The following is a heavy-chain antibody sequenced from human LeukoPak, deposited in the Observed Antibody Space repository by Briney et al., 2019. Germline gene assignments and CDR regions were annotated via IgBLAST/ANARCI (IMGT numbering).Heavy chain of an antibody. Sequence: PSETLSLTCTVSGGPISTSSYYWGWIRQPPGKGLEWIGRIYYTGSTSYNPSLKSRVTISVDTSKNQFSLQLTSVTAADTAVYYCARLHDYGVRVDCWGQGTLVTVSS. CDR1: GGPISTSSYY. V-gene: IGHV4-39*01. CDR3: ARLHDYGVRVDC. J-gene: IGHJ4*02. D-gene: IGHD4-17*01. CDR2: IYYTGST.